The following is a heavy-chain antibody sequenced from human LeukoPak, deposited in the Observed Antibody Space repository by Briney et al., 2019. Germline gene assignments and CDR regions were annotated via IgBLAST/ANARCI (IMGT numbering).Heavy chain of an antibody. V-gene: IGHV3-23*01. Sequence: PGGSLRLSCAASGFTFSSYGMHWVRQAPGKGLEWVSGISGSGSSTYYADSVKGRFNISRDNSKNMVYLQMNRLRADDTAVYHCAKEGYASSWYRFDYWGQGTLVTVSS. J-gene: IGHJ4*02. CDR3: AKEGYASSWYRFDY. D-gene: IGHD6-13*01. CDR1: GFTFSSYG. CDR2: ISGSGSST.